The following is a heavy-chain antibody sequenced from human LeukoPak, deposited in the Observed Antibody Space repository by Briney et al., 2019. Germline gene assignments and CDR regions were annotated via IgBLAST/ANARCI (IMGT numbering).Heavy chain of an antibody. CDR3: ARDHRIGRFMDV. D-gene: IGHD1-14*01. Sequence: GGSLRLSCTASGFTVSSNYMGWVRQAPGKGLEWVSIIYTCGSTYHADSVKGRFTISRDHSKNTLYLQMDSLRAEDTAVYYCARDHRIGRFMDVWGKGTTVTVSS. CDR1: GFTVSSNY. J-gene: IGHJ6*04. V-gene: IGHV3-66*01. CDR2: IYTCGST.